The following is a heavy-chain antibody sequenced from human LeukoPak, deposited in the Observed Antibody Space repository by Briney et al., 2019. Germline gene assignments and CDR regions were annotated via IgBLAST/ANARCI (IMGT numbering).Heavy chain of an antibody. CDR1: GGSISSSSYY. V-gene: IGHV4-39*07. J-gene: IGHJ4*02. D-gene: IGHD4-23*01. Sequence: SETLSLTCTVSGGSISSSSYYWGWIRQPPGKGLEWIGSIHYSGSTYYNPSLKSRVTISVDTSKNQFSLKLSSVTAADTAVYYCASLDDYGGNYYFDYWGQGTLVTVSS. CDR3: ASLDDYGGNYYFDY. CDR2: IHYSGST.